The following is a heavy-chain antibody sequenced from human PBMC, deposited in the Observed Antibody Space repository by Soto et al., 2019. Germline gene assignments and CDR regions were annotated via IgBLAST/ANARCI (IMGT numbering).Heavy chain of an antibody. CDR1: GFTFSNYG. Sequence: QVQLVESGGGVVQPGRSLRLSCAASGFTFSNYGMHWVCQAPGKGLEWVAVILNDGSNRYHADSVKDRFTISRDNSKNTLYLLMNSLRAEDTAVYYCARDDEYSGNGMDVWGQGTTVTVS. CDR3: ARDDEYSGNGMDV. D-gene: IGHD3-10*01. V-gene: IGHV3-33*01. J-gene: IGHJ6*02. CDR2: ILNDGSNR.